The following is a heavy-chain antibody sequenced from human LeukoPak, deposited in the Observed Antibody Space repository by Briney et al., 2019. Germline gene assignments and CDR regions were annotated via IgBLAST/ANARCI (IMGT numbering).Heavy chain of an antibody. Sequence: PGGSLRLSCAASGFTFSSYEMNWVRQAPGKGLEWVSYISSSGSTIYYADSVKGRFTISRDNAKNSLYLQMNSLRVEDTAVYYCARVPMGATSIYWGRGIVVTVSS. CDR3: ARVPMGATSIY. V-gene: IGHV3-48*03. D-gene: IGHD1-26*01. CDR2: ISSSGSTI. J-gene: IGHJ4*02. CDR1: GFTFSSYE.